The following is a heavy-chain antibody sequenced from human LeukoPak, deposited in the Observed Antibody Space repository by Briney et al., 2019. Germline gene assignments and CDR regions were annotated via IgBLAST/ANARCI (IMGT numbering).Heavy chain of an antibody. CDR1: GGTFSSYA. V-gene: IGHV1-69*13. Sequence: ASVKVSCKASGGTFSSYAISWVRQAPGQGLEWMGGVIPIFGTANYAQKFQGRVTITADESTSTAYMELSSLRSEDTAVYYCARHQLLSSPERYLDYGMDVWGKGTTVTVSS. CDR2: VIPIFGTA. CDR3: ARHQLLSSPERYLDYGMDV. D-gene: IGHD2-2*01. J-gene: IGHJ6*04.